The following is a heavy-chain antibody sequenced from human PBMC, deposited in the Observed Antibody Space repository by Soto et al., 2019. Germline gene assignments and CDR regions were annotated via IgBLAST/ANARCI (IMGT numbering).Heavy chain of an antibody. CDR3: ARGYYYDSSGYNYYYYGMDV. Sequence: ASVKVSCKASGYTFTSYAMHWVRQAPGQRLEWMGWINAGNGNTKYSQKFQGRVTITRDTSAGTAYMELSSLRSEDTAVYYCARGYYYDSSGYNYYYYGMDVWGQGTTVTVSS. J-gene: IGHJ6*02. V-gene: IGHV1-3*01. D-gene: IGHD3-22*01. CDR2: INAGNGNT. CDR1: GYTFTSYA.